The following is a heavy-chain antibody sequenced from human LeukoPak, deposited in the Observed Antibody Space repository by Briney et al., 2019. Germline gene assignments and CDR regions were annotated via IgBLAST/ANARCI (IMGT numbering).Heavy chain of an antibody. CDR3: ARDRGWAVDF. J-gene: IGHJ4*02. Sequence: GGSLRLSCAASGFTLTSFGIHWVRQAPGKGLEWVASIQSDGNNKYYADSMKGRFTISKDNSKNTVYMQMNSLRAEDTAVYYCARDRGWAVDFWGQGALVTVSS. D-gene: IGHD6-19*01. CDR2: IQSDGNNK. CDR1: GFTLTSFG. V-gene: IGHV3-30*02.